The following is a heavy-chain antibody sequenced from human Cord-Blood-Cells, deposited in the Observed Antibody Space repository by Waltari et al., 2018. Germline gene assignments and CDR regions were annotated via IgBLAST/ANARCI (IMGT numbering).Heavy chain of an antibody. Sequence: QVQLQESGPGLVKPSETLSLTCTVSGCSLSSYYWSWTRQPAGKGLGWMGRIYTSGSTNYNPSLKSRVTMSVDTSKNQFSLKLSSVTAADTAVYYCARGKLGPRVLGYFDLWGRGTLVTVSS. CDR3: ARGKLGPRVLGYFDL. CDR1: GCSLSSYY. J-gene: IGHJ2*01. V-gene: IGHV4-4*07. CDR2: IYTSGST. D-gene: IGHD7-27*01.